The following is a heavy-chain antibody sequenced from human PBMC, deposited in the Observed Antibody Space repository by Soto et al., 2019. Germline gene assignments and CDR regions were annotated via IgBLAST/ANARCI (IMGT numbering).Heavy chain of an antibody. V-gene: IGHV4-31*03. D-gene: IGHD3-3*01. CDR3: AREAGFWSGYYNYFDY. CDR1: GGSISSGGYY. CDR2: IYYSGST. Sequence: SETLSLTCTVSGGSISSGGYYWSWIRQHPGKGLEWIGYIYYSGSTYYNPSLKSRVTISVDTSKSQFSLKLSSVTAADTAVYYCAREAGFWSGYYNYFDYWGQGTLVTVSS. J-gene: IGHJ4*02.